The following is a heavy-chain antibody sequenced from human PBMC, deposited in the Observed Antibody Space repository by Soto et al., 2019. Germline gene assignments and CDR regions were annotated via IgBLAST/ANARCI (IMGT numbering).Heavy chain of an antibody. CDR3: TSVDSNGYYPQNHY. J-gene: IGHJ4*02. CDR2: IIPILGTA. D-gene: IGHD3-22*01. CDR1: GGSFSSFS. V-gene: IGHV1-69*01. Sequence: QVILAQSGAEVKKPGSSVKVSCKVSGGSFSSFSINWVRQAPGQRFEWMGGIIPILGTANFTQKFQDRVTFTADESTATAYMTLSSPTSEDTAFYYCTSVDSNGYYPQNHYWGPGTQVTVSS.